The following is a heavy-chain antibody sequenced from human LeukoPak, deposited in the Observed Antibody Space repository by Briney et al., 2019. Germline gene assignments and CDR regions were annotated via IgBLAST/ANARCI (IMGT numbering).Heavy chain of an antibody. J-gene: IGHJ6*02. CDR3: ARRGVLWFGELFYYGMDV. CDR2: ISSSGSTI. D-gene: IGHD3-10*01. CDR1: GFTFSDYY. Sequence: GGSLRLSCAASGFTFSDYYMSWIRQAPGKGLEWVSYISSSGSTIYYADSVKGRFTISRDNAKNSLYLQMNSLRAEDTAVYYCARRGVLWFGELFYYGMDVWGQGTTVTVSS. V-gene: IGHV3-11*01.